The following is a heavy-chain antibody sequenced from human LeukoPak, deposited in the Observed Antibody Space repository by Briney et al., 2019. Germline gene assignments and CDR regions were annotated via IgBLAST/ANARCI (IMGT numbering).Heavy chain of an antibody. J-gene: IGHJ4*02. CDR3: AKDPRTYYYDSSSAPV. CDR2: IRYDGSNK. D-gene: IGHD3-22*01. V-gene: IGHV3-30*02. Sequence: PGGSLRLSCAASGFPFSSYGMHWARQAPGKGLEWVAFIRYDGSNKYYADSVKGRFTISRDNSKNTLYLQMNSLRAEDTAVYYCAKDPRTYYYDSSSAPVWGQGTLVTVSS. CDR1: GFPFSSYG.